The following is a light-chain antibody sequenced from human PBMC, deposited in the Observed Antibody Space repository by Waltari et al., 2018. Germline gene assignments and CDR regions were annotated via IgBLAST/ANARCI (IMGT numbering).Light chain of an antibody. CDR1: SSNIGSNS. J-gene: IGLJ2*01. V-gene: IGLV1-47*01. Sequence: QSVLTQPPSASGTPGQRVTISCSGSSSNIGSNSVYWYQQLPGPTPKLLIYRNKQRPSGVPDRFSGSKSGTSASLAISGLRSEDEADYYCAAWDDSLSGHVVFGGGTKLTVL. CDR3: AAWDDSLSGHVV. CDR2: RNK.